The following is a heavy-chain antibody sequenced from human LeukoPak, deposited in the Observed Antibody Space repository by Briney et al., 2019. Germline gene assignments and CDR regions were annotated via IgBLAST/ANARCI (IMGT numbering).Heavy chain of an antibody. J-gene: IGHJ4*02. CDR2: IKEDGSEK. CDR3: ARGRGFGS. Sequence: GGSLRLSCAASGFTFTSYWMSWVRQAPGKGLEWVANIKEDGSEKNYMDSVKGRFTISRDSSKNSLWLQMNSLRAEDTAVYFCARGRGFGSWGQGTLVTVSS. D-gene: IGHD3-10*01. V-gene: IGHV3-7*03. CDR1: GFTFTSYW.